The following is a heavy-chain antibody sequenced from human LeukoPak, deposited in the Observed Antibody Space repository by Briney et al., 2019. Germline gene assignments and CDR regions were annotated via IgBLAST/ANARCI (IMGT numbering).Heavy chain of an antibody. V-gene: IGHV5-51*01. D-gene: IGHD6-6*01. CDR3: ARHVSTREYINWFDP. Sequence: GESLKISCKGSGYSFTSYRIGWVRQMPGKGLEWMGIIYPGDSDTRYSPSFQGQVTISADKSISTAYLQWSSLKASDTAMYYCARHVSTREYINWFDPWGQGTLVTVSS. J-gene: IGHJ5*02. CDR2: IYPGDSDT. CDR1: GYSFTSYR.